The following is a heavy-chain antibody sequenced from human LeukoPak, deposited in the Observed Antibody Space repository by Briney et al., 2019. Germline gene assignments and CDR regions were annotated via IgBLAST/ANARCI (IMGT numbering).Heavy chain of an antibody. V-gene: IGHV1-2*02. D-gene: IGHD4-23*01. Sequence: ASVKVSCKASGYTFTGYYMHWVRQAPGQGLEWMGWINPNSGGTNYAQKFQGRVTMTRDTSISTAYMELSSLRSDDTAVYYCARDPLPNYGGAFCDYWGQGTLVSVSS. CDR1: GYTFTGYY. J-gene: IGHJ4*02. CDR3: ARDPLPNYGGAFCDY. CDR2: INPNSGGT.